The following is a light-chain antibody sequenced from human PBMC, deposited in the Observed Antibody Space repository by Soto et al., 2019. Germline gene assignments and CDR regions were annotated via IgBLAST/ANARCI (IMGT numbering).Light chain of an antibody. CDR3: QQTNNFPLT. J-gene: IGKJ4*01. CDR1: REISSS. Sequence: DIQMTQSPSSASASVGDRVTITCRASREISSSLAWYQQTPGKAPKLLIYASSTLQSGVPSRFSGSGSGTDFTLIISSLQPEDFATYYCQQTNNFPLTFGGGTKVDIK. CDR2: ASS. V-gene: IGKV1-12*01.